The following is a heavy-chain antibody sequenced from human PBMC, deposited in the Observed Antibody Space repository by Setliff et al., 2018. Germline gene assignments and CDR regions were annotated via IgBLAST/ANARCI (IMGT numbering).Heavy chain of an antibody. Sequence: LGGSLRLSCAASGFTFSSYWMHWVRQAPGKGLVWVSRINPDGSTTSYADSVKGRFTISRDNAKNALYLQMNSLRAADTALYYCAKDIVRYYFDTRGFDLWGRGTLVTVSS. J-gene: IGHJ2*01. D-gene: IGHD3-22*01. CDR2: INPDGSTT. V-gene: IGHV3-74*01. CDR3: AKDIVRYYFDTRGFDL. CDR1: GFTFSSYW.